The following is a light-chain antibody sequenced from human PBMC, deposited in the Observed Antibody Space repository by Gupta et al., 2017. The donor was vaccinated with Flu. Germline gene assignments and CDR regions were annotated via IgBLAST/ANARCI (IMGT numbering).Light chain of an antibody. Sequence: DIQMTQPPSPLPASIGGRITITCRASQNIYTYLNWYQQKPGKAPNLLIYTTTNLQSGVPSRFSGSGSGTDFTLTISGLQPDDFATYYCQQSFSPPYTFGQGTKLEIK. CDR1: QNIYTY. CDR3: QQSFSPPYT. CDR2: TTT. J-gene: IGKJ2*01. V-gene: IGKV1-39*01.